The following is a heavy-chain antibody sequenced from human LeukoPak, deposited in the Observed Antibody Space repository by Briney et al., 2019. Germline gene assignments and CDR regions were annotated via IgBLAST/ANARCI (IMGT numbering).Heavy chain of an antibody. D-gene: IGHD1-26*01. CDR2: IWYDGSNK. CDR1: GFTFGSYG. Sequence: GGSLRLSCAASGFTFGSYGMHWVRQAPGKGLEWVAVIWYDGSNKYYADSVKGRFTISRDNSKNTLYLQMNSLRAEDTAVYYCARDIREVGATTLGYWGQGTLVTVSS. CDR3: ARDIREVGATTLGY. J-gene: IGHJ4*02. V-gene: IGHV3-33*01.